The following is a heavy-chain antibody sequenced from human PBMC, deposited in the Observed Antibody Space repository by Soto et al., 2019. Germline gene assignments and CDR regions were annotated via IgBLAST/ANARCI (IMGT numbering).Heavy chain of an antibody. CDR3: AKDRGSSSLYYFDY. V-gene: IGHV3-9*01. J-gene: IGHJ4*02. D-gene: IGHD6-6*01. CDR1: GFTFDDYA. Sequence: VQLVESGGGLVQPGRSLRLSCAASGFTFDDYAMHWVRQAPGKGLEWVSGISWNSGRIGYADSVKGRFTTSRDNAKNSLYLQMNSLRAEDTALYYCAKDRGSSSLYYFDYWGQGTLVTVSS. CDR2: ISWNSGRI.